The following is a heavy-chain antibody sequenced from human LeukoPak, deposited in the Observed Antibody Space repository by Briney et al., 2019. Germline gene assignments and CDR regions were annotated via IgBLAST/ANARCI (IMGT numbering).Heavy chain of an antibody. CDR2: ISWNSGSI. CDR3: AKSNCGSTSCSTGFDP. Sequence: QPGRSLRLSCAASGFTFDDYAMHWVRQAPGKGLEWVSGISWNSGSIGYADSVKGRFTISRDNAKNSLYLQMSSLRVEDMALYYCAKSNCGSTSCSTGFDPWGQGTLVTVSS. CDR1: GFTFDDYA. D-gene: IGHD2-2*01. J-gene: IGHJ5*02. V-gene: IGHV3-9*03.